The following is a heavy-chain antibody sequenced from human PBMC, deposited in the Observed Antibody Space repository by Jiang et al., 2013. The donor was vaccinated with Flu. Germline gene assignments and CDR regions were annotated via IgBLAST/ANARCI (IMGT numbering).Heavy chain of an antibody. V-gene: IGHV4-4*02. Sequence: GPGLVKPSGTLSLTCAVSGGSIRSTNWWSWVRQPPGKDLEWIGEIYHSGNTNYNPSLKSRLTISVDKSKNQFSVKLSSVTAADTAVYYCAKSHDGNWYGRYFDSWGQGTLVTVSS. CDR3: AKSHDGNWYGRYFDS. CDR2: IYHSGNT. D-gene: IGHD1-1*01. CDR1: GGSIRSTNW. J-gene: IGHJ4*02.